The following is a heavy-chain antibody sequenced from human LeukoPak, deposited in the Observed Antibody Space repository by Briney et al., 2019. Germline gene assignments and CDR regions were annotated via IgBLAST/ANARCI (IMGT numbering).Heavy chain of an antibody. Sequence: ASVKVSCKASGGTFSSYAISWVRQAPGQGLEWMGGIIPIFGTANYAQKFQGRVTITADESTSTAYMELSSLRSEDTAVYYCARGVGDYYDSSGYYSPYFDYWGQGTLVTVSS. CDR2: IIPIFGTA. CDR1: GGTFSSYA. D-gene: IGHD3-22*01. V-gene: IGHV1-69*13. J-gene: IGHJ4*02. CDR3: ARGVGDYYDSSGYYSPYFDY.